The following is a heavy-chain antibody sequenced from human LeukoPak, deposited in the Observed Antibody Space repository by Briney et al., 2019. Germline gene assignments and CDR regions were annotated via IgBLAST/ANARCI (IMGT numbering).Heavy chain of an antibody. J-gene: IGHJ4*02. V-gene: IGHV4-59*08. CDR1: GGSISNFY. Sequence: SETLSLTCTVSGGSISNFYWSWIRQPPGKGLEWIGHIYYSGSTNYNPSLKSRATISLDTSKNQFSLKLRFVTAADTAVYYCARLTPGGYWGQGTLVTVSS. CDR2: IYYSGST. CDR3: ARLTPGGY. D-gene: IGHD2-15*01.